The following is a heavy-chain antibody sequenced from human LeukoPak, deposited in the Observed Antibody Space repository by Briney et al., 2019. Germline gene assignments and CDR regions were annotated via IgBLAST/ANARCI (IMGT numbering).Heavy chain of an antibody. D-gene: IGHD2-2*02. CDR3: ASGYCGSPTCSTDY. J-gene: IGHJ4*02. V-gene: IGHV3-64*01. Sequence: GGSLRLSCAASGFTFSNYAMHWVRQAPGKGLEFVSGISNNGGSTSYANSVKGRFTISRDNSKNTLYLQMGSLRAEDMAVYYCASGYCGSPTCSTDYWGQGTLVTVSS. CDR2: ISNNGGST. CDR1: GFTFSNYA.